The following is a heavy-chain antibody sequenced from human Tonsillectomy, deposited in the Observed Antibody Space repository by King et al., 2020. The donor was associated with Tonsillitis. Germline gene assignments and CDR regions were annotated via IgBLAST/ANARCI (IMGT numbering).Heavy chain of an antibody. Sequence: HVQLVESGGGLVKPGGSLRLSCAVSGFTFSNYYMCWIRQAPGKGLEWVSYISSSSTYTNYADSVKGRFTISRDNAKNALSLQMNSLRAEDTAVYFCARLTVDPAGDPDHFDYWGQGTLVTVSS. J-gene: IGHJ4*02. CDR1: GFTFSNYY. V-gene: IGHV3-11*06. D-gene: IGHD2-21*02. CDR2: ISSSSTYT. CDR3: ARLTVDPAGDPDHFDY.